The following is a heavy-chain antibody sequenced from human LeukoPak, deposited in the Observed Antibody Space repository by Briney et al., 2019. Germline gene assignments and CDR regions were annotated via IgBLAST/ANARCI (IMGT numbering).Heavy chain of an antibody. CDR3: ARDSSSSARDY. Sequence: SETLSLTCTVSGYSISSGYYWGWIRQPPGKGLEWIGSIYHSGSTYYNPSLKSRVTISVDTSKNQFSLKLSSVTAADTAVYYCARDSSSSARDYWGQGTLVTVSS. J-gene: IGHJ4*02. D-gene: IGHD6-6*01. CDR1: GYSISSGYY. V-gene: IGHV4-38-2*02. CDR2: IYHSGST.